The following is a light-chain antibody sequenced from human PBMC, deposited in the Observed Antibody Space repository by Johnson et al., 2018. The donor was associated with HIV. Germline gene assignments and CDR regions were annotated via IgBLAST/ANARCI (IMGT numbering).Light chain of an antibody. Sequence: QSVLTQPPSVSAAPGQKVTISCSGSSSNIGNNYVSWYQQLPGTAPKLLIYENNKRPSGIPDRFSGSKSGTSATLGITGLQTGDEADYCCATWDSSLSTYVFGTGTKLTVL. V-gene: IGLV1-51*02. CDR3: ATWDSSLSTYV. CDR2: ENN. J-gene: IGLJ1*01. CDR1: SSNIGNNY.